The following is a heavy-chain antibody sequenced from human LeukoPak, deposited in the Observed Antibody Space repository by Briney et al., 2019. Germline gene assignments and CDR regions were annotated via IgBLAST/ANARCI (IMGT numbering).Heavy chain of an antibody. V-gene: IGHV1-24*01. CDR3: AKTSPNYDILTGYSGVWAFDI. CDR1: EYTLTELS. Sequence: ASVKVSCKVSEYTLTELSMHWVRQAPGKGLEWMGGVDPEDGETMFAQKFQGRVTMTEDTSTDTAYMELSSLRSEDTAVYYCAKTSPNYDILTGYSGVWAFDIWGQGTMVTVSS. J-gene: IGHJ3*02. D-gene: IGHD3-9*01. CDR2: VDPEDGET.